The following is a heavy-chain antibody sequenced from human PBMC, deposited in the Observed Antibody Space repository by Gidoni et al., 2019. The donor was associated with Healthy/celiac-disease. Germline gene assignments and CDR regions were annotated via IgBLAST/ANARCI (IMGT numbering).Heavy chain of an antibody. CDR2: ISSSSSYI. CDR3: ARDPRGESPVSDY. CDR1: GFTFSSYS. J-gene: IGHJ4*02. D-gene: IGHD3-10*01. V-gene: IGHV3-21*01. Sequence: EVQLVESGGGLVKPGGSLRPSCAASGFTFSSYSMNGVRQAPGTGLEWVSSISSSSSYIYYADSVKVRFTISRDNAKNSLYLQMNSLRAEDTAVYYCARDPRGESPVSDYWCQGTLVTVSS.